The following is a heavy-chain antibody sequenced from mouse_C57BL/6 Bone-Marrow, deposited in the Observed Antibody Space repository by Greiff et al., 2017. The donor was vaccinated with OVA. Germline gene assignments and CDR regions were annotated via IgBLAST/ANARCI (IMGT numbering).Heavy chain of an antibody. CDR2: SRNKANDYTT. Sequence: EVKLVESGGGLVQSGRSLRLSCATSGFTFSDFYMEWVRQAPGKGLEWIAASRNKANDYTTEYSASVKGRFIVSRDTSQSILYLQMNALRAEDTAIYYCARDGYYGSTLYAMDYWGQGTSVTVSS. CDR1: GFTFSDFY. CDR3: ARDGYYGSTLYAMDY. J-gene: IGHJ4*01. V-gene: IGHV7-1*01. D-gene: IGHD1-1*01.